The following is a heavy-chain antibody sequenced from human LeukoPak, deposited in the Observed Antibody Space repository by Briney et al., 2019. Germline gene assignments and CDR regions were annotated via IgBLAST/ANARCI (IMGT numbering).Heavy chain of an antibody. Sequence: SETLSLTCAVYGGSFSGYYWSWIRQPPGKGLEWIGEINHSGSTNYNPSLKSRVTISVDTSKNQFSLKLSSVTAADTAVYYCASRKVWADSEFDYWGQGTLVTVSS. CDR3: ASRKVWADSEFDY. D-gene: IGHD3-16*01. CDR2: INHSGST. J-gene: IGHJ4*02. V-gene: IGHV4-34*01. CDR1: GGSFSGYY.